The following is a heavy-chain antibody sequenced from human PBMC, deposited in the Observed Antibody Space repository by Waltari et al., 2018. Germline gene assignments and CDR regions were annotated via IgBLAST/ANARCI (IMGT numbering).Heavy chain of an antibody. CDR2: IYYSGST. V-gene: IGHV4-39*07. CDR1: GGSISSSSDY. D-gene: IGHD6-19*01. Sequence: QLQLQESGPGLVKPSETLSLTCTVSGGSISSSSDYWGWIRQPPGKGLEWIGSIYYSGSTYYNPSLKSRVTISVDTSKNQFSLKLSSVTAADTAVYYCARVWLGISGYFDYWGQGTLVTVSS. J-gene: IGHJ4*02. CDR3: ARVWLGISGYFDY.